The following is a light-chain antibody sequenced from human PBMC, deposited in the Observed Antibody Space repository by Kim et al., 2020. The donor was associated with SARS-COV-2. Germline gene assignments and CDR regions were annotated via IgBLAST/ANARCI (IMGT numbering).Light chain of an antibody. Sequence: DIQMTQSPSSLSASVGDRVTITCRASQSISRYLNWYQQKQGKAPELLIYAASSLQSGVPSRFSGSESGTDFTLTISSLQPEDFASYYCQHSYNAPRTFGQGTKVDIK. J-gene: IGKJ1*01. CDR1: QSISRY. CDR2: AAS. CDR3: QHSYNAPRT. V-gene: IGKV1-39*01.